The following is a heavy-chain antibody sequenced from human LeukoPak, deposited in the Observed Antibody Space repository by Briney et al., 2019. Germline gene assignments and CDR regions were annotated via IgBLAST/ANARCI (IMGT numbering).Heavy chain of an antibody. Sequence: SSETLSLTCAVSGGSITSSNYYWGWIRQPPGKGLECIGNIYYTGSTYYNPSLKSRVTISVNTSKNQFSLKLSSVTAADTAVYYCARSVATIWVPDVFDIWGQGTMVTVSS. V-gene: IGHV4-39*01. J-gene: IGHJ3*02. D-gene: IGHD5-12*01. CDR3: ARSVATIWVPDVFDI. CDR2: IYYTGST. CDR1: GGSITSSNYY.